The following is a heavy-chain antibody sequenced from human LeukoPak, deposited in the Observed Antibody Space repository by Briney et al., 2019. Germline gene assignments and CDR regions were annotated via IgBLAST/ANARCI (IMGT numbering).Heavy chain of an antibody. Sequence: SQTLSLTCAVSGGSISSGTHYWNWIRQHPGQGLEWIGHIYNTGSAYYNPSLMSRVSISIDTSENQFSLKLSSVTAADTAVYYCASTHCASPSCYSYYYSGLDVWGQGTTVIVSS. V-gene: IGHV4-31*11. CDR2: IYNTGSA. J-gene: IGHJ6*02. D-gene: IGHD2-2*01. CDR3: ASTHCASPSCYSYYYSGLDV. CDR1: GGSISSGTHY.